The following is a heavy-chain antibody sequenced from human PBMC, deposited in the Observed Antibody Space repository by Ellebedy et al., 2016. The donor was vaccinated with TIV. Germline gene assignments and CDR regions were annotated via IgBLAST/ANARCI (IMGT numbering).Heavy chain of an antibody. V-gene: IGHV3-30*04. Sequence: GESLKISXAASGLSFRTYAMHWVRQAPSKGLDWVAVISSSGREKYYTDSVEGRFTISRDNSKNTLYLQMNSLRAEDTAVYLCASGPRSDYYDTSGYYYPFDYWGQGTLVTVSS. CDR1: GLSFRTYA. CDR3: ASGPRSDYYDTSGYYYPFDY. CDR2: ISSSGREK. D-gene: IGHD3-22*01. J-gene: IGHJ4*02.